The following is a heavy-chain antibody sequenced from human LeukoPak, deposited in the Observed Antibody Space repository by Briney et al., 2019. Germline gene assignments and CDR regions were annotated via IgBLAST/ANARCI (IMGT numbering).Heavy chain of an antibody. Sequence: GGSLRLSCAASGFTFGSYAMHWVRQAPGKGLEWVAVISYDGSNKYYADSVKGRFTISRDNSKNTLYLQMNSLRAEDTAVYYCAREPAAPDAFDIWGQGTMVTVSS. CDR2: ISYDGSNK. D-gene: IGHD2-2*01. CDR1: GFTFGSYA. V-gene: IGHV3-30-3*01. CDR3: AREPAAPDAFDI. J-gene: IGHJ3*02.